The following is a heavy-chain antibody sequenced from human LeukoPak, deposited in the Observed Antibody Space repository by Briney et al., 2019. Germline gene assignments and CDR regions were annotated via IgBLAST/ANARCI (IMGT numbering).Heavy chain of an antibody. V-gene: IGHV1-69*13. CDR1: GGTFSSYA. J-gene: IGHJ4*02. CDR3: ASGGYSYGHTAYYFDY. D-gene: IGHD5-18*01. Sequence: SVKVSCKASGGTFSSYAISWVRQAPGQGLEWMGGIIPIFGTANYAQKFQGRVTITADESTSTAYMELSSLRSEDTAVYYRASGGYSYGHTAYYFDYWGQGTLVTVSS. CDR2: IIPIFGTA.